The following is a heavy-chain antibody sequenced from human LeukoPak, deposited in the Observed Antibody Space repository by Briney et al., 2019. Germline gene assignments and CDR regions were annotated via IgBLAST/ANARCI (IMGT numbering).Heavy chain of an antibody. D-gene: IGHD3-3*01. J-gene: IGHJ3*02. CDR2: IYYNGST. CDR3: ARDPTIFGVVTAGAFDI. V-gene: IGHV4-30-4*08. Sequence: SETLSLTCTVSGGSISSGDYYWSWIRQPPGKGLEWIGYIYYNGSTYYNPSLKSRVTISVDTSKNQFSLKLSSVTAADTAVYYCARDPTIFGVVTAGAFDIWGQGTMVTVSS. CDR1: GGSISSGDYY.